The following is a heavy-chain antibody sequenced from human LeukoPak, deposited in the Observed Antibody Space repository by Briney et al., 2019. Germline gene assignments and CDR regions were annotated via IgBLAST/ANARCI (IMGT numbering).Heavy chain of an antibody. V-gene: IGHV1-2*02. J-gene: IGHJ4*02. D-gene: IGHD3-22*01. CDR2: INPNSGGT. CDR3: ARPSMIVAQELDY. Sequence: ASVKVSCKASGYTFTGYYMHWVRQAPGQGLEWMGWINPNSGGTNYAQKFQGRVTMTRDTSIRTAYMELSRLRSDDTAVYYCARPSMIVAQELDYWGQGTLVTVSS. CDR1: GYTFTGYY.